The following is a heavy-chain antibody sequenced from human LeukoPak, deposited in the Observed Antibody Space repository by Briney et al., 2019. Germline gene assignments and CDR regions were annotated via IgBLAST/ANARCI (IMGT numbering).Heavy chain of an antibody. D-gene: IGHD6-13*01. CDR1: GYSFPHYW. CDR3: ASRIATAGRDAFDI. J-gene: IGHJ3*02. Sequence: GESLKISCTGSGYSFPHYWIAWVRQMPGKGLEWMGIIYPGDSDTRYSPSFQGQVTISADKSISTAYLQWSSLKASDTAMYYCASRIATAGRDAFDIWGQGTMVTVSS. CDR2: IYPGDSDT. V-gene: IGHV5-51*01.